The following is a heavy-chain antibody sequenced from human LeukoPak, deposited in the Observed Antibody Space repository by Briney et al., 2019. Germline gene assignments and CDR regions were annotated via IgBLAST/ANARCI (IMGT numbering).Heavy chain of an antibody. CDR3: AKYGDRSDY. D-gene: IGHD4-17*01. V-gene: IGHV1-2*06. CDR2: INPNSGGT. Sequence: AXXKVSCKASGYTFTGYYMHWMRQAPGQGLEWMGRINPNSGGTNYAQKFQGRVTMTRDTSISTAYMELSRLRSDDTAVYYCAKYGDRSDYWGQGTLVTVSS. CDR1: GYTFTGYY. J-gene: IGHJ4*02.